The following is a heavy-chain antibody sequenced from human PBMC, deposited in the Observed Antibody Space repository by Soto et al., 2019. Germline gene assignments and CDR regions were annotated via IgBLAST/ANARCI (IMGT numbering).Heavy chain of an antibody. D-gene: IGHD3-3*01. CDR1: GGSFSGYY. CDR3: ATLRNLERSRPWFDP. V-gene: IGHV4-34*01. CDR2: INHSGST. J-gene: IGHJ5*02. Sequence: SETLSLTCAVYGGSFSGYYWSWIRQPPGKGLEWIGEINHSGSTNYNPSLKSRVTISVDTSKNQFSLKLSSVTAADTAVYYCATLRNLERSRPWFDPWGQGTLVPVSS.